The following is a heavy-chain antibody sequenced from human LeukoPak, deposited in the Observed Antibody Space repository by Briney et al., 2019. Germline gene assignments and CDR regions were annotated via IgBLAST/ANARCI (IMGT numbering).Heavy chain of an antibody. CDR3: ARAAIGYGGNSGADY. D-gene: IGHD4-23*01. Sequence: VKVSCKASGGPFSSYTISWVRQAPGQGLEWMGRIIPILGIANYAQKFQGRVTITADKSTSTAYMELSSLRSEDTAVYYCARAAIGYGGNSGADYWGQGTLVTVSS. CDR1: GGPFSSYT. V-gene: IGHV1-69*02. J-gene: IGHJ4*02. CDR2: IIPILGIA.